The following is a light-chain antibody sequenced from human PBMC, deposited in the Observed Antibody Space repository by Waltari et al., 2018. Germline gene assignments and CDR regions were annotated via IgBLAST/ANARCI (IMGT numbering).Light chain of an antibody. J-gene: IGKJ1*01. CDR2: HAS. V-gene: IGKV1-5*01. CDR3: QQYYVFPRT. Sequence: DTQMTQSPSTLSASVGDPVPITCRASQSISSWLAWYQQKPGKAPKLLIFHASSLESGVPSRFSGGGSGVEFTLTISSLQPEDVAVYYCQQYYVFPRTFGPGTKVTIK. CDR1: QSISSW.